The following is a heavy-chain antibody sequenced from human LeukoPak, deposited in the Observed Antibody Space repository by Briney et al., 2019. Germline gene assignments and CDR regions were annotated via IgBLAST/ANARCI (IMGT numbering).Heavy chain of an antibody. Sequence: SETLSLTCTVSGYSISSGYYWGWIRQPPGKGLEWIGSIYHSGSTYYNPSLKSRVTISVDTSKNQFSLKLSSVTAADTAVYYCASSKMGARGAFDIWGQGTMVTVSS. CDR3: ASSKMGARGAFDI. J-gene: IGHJ3*02. V-gene: IGHV4-38-2*02. D-gene: IGHD1-26*01. CDR1: GYSISSGYY. CDR2: IYHSGST.